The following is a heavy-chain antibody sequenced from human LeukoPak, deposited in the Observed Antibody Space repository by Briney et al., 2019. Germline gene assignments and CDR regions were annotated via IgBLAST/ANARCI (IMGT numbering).Heavy chain of an antibody. CDR3: ARIDSSTTFDP. V-gene: IGHV4-59*01. J-gene: IGHJ5*02. CDR1: GGSISGYY. Sequence: SETLSLTCTVSGGSISGYYWSWVRQPPGKGLEWIGYIYYSGSTNYNPSLKSRVTISVDTSKNQFSLKLHSVTAADTAVYYCARIDSSTTFDPWGQGTLVTVSS. CDR2: IYYSGST. D-gene: IGHD6-13*01.